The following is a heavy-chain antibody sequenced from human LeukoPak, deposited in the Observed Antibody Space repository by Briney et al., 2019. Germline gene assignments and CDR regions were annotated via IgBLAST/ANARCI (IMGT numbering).Heavy chain of an antibody. D-gene: IGHD6-19*01. CDR2: INHSGST. CDR1: GGSFSGYY. CDR3: ARVYRYSSGWYDDY. J-gene: IGHJ4*02. Sequence: SETLSLTCAVYGGSFSGYYRSWIRQPPGKGLEWIGEINHSGSTNYNPSLKSRVTISVDTSKNQFSLKLSSVTAADTAVYYCARVYRYSSGWYDDYWGQGTLVTVSS. V-gene: IGHV4-34*01.